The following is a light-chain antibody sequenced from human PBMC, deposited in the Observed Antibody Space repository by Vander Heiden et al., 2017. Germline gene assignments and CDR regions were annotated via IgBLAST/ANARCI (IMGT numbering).Light chain of an antibody. CDR3: SSYAVNSIWL. Sequence: QSALTQPPSASGSPGQSVTISCTGSSSDVGAYNYVSWYQQYPGKAPKLMIYEVSKRPSGVPDRFSGSKSDNAAYLTVSGLRAEDEADYYCSSYAVNSIWLFGGGTKLTGL. CDR1: SSDVGAYNY. J-gene: IGLJ3*02. V-gene: IGLV2-8*01. CDR2: EVS.